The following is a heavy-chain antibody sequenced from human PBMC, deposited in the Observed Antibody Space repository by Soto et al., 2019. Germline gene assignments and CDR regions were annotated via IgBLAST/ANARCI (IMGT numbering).Heavy chain of an antibody. V-gene: IGHV3-23*01. CDR1: GFTFSSYA. D-gene: IGHD2-21*01. CDR3: AKLGAYSSSAIDS. Sequence: PGGSLRLSCAPSGFTFSSYAMSWVRQAPGKGLEWVSAISARAATTYYADSVKGRFTISRDNSKNTPYVQMNSLRAEDTAIYYCAKLGAYSSSAIDSWGQGALVTVSS. CDR2: ISARAATT. J-gene: IGHJ4*02.